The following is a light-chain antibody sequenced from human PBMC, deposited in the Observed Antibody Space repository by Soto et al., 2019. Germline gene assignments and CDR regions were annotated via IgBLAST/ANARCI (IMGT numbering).Light chain of an antibody. J-gene: IGKJ5*01. CDR1: QSVSSY. CDR3: QQRSNWPPIT. V-gene: IGKV3-11*01. Sequence: EVVMTQSPGTLSVSSGEEATLSCRASQSVSSYLSCYQHKPGQAPRLLIYDASNRATGIPARFSGSGSGTDFTLTISSLEPEEFAVYYCQQRSNWPPITFGQGTRLEI. CDR2: DAS.